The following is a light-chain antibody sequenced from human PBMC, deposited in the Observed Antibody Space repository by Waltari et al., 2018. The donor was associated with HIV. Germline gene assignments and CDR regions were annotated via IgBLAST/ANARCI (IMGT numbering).Light chain of an antibody. CDR3: QSYDSSLSGSGV. J-gene: IGLJ3*02. Sequence: QYVLTQPPSVSGAPGQRVTISCTGSISTIGAGYDVHWSQQLPGTAPKLLIYGNSNRPSGVPDRFSGSKSGTSASLAITGLQAEDEADYYCQSYDSSLSGSGVFGGGTKLTVL. CDR2: GNS. V-gene: IGLV1-40*01. CDR1: ISTIGAGYD.